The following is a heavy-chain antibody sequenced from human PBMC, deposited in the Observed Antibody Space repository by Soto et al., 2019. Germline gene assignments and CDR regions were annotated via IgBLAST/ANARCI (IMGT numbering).Heavy chain of an antibody. CDR1: GDSVSGNSGA. D-gene: IGHD1-26*01. V-gene: IGHV6-1*01. CDR3: ARGSVEGATGYYYYGMDV. J-gene: IGHJ6*02. CDR2: TYYSSKWNT. Sequence: SQTLSLTCAISGDSVSGNSGAWNWIRQSPSRGLEWLGRTYYSSKWNTDYAVSVKSRITINPDTSNNQISLQLHSVTPEDTAVYYCARGSVEGATGYYYYGMDVWGQGTTVTVSS.